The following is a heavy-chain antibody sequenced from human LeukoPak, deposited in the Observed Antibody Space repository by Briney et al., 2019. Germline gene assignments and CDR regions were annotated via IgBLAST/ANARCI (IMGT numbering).Heavy chain of an antibody. CDR3: ARDRLIAAAGTPDY. D-gene: IGHD6-13*01. V-gene: IGHV3-11*01. CDR1: GFTFSDYY. CDR2: IRSSSRTV. J-gene: IGHJ4*02. Sequence: GGSLRLSCAASGFTFSDYYMSWIRQAPGKGLEWVSYIRSSSRTVYYADSVRGRFTISRDNAKNSLYLQMNSLRAEDTAVYYCARDRLIAAAGTPDYWGQGTLVTVSS.